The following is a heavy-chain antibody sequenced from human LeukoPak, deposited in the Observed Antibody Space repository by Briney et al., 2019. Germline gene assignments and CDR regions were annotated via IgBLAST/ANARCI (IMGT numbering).Heavy chain of an antibody. J-gene: IGHJ4*02. CDR3: ASETYHDFWSGYQRDY. CDR1: GGTFSSYT. Sequence: ASVKVSCKASGGTFSSYTISWVRQAPGQGLEWMGRIIPILGIANYAQKFQGRVTITADKSTSTAYMELSSLRSEDTAVYYCASETYHDFWSGYQRDYWGQGTLVTVSS. V-gene: IGHV1-69*02. D-gene: IGHD3-3*01. CDR2: IIPILGIA.